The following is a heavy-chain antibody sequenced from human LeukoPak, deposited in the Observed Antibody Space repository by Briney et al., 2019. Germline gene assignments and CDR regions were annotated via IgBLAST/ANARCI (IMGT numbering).Heavy chain of an antibody. Sequence: GASVKVSCKASGYTFTGYYMHWVRRAPGQGLEWMGWINPNIGDTNHAQNFQGRVTMTRDTSISTAYMELSRLRSDDTAVYYCASRSRGYSYGILDAFDIWGQGTMVTVSS. CDR1: GYTFTGYY. J-gene: IGHJ3*02. CDR2: INPNIGDT. D-gene: IGHD5-18*01. V-gene: IGHV1-2*02. CDR3: ASRSRGYSYGILDAFDI.